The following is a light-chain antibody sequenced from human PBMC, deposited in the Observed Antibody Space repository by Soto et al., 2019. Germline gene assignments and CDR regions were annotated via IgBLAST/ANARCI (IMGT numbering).Light chain of an antibody. CDR1: SSDVCGYNY. J-gene: IGLJ1*01. Sequence: QSVLTQPPSASGSPGQSVTISCTGTSSDVCGYNYVSWYQQHPGKAPKPMIYEVSKRPSGVPDRFSGSKSGNTASLTVSGLQAEDEADYYCTSYAGSNNFFYVFGTGTKVTVL. CDR2: EVS. CDR3: TSYAGSNNFFYV. V-gene: IGLV2-8*01.